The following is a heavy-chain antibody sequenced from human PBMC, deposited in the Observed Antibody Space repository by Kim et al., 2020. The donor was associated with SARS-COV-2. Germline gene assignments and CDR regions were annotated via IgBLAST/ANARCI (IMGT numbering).Heavy chain of an antibody. D-gene: IGHD3-10*01. CDR1: GFTFSSCA. Sequence: GGSLRLSCAASGFTFSSCAIHWVRQAPGKGLEWVAVISYDGSNKNYADSVKGRFAISRDTSKNTLYLQMNSLRVEDTALYYCARDPCSRLRGVTYSYYGMDVWGQGTAVTVSS. CDR3: ARDPCSRLRGVTYSYYGMDV. V-gene: IGHV3-30*09. CDR2: ISYDGSNK. J-gene: IGHJ6*01.